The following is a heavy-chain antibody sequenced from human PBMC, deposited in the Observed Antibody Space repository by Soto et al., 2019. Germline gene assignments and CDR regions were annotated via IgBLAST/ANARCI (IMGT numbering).Heavy chain of an antibody. Sequence: SETLSLPCAASGGSISSGAYSWSWIRQPPGKGLEWIGYIYHSGSTSYSPSLKSRVPISVDRSKNQFSLKLTHVTPVDTAVAYCARGVASYYFVFFGQGPLVTV. D-gene: IGHD1-26*01. CDR2: IYHSGST. CDR3: ARGVASYYFVF. J-gene: IGHJ4*02. CDR1: GGSISSGAYS. V-gene: IGHV4-30-2*01.